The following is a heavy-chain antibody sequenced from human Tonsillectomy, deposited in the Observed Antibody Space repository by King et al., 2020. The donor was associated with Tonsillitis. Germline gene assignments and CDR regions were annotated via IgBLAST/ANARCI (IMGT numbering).Heavy chain of an antibody. CDR3: ARILEGYLPNYFDY. CDR2: IYYSGST. Sequence: VQLQESGPGLVKPSETLSLTCTVSGDSINSYYWGWIRQPPRKGLEWIGYIYYSGSTNYNPSLKSRVTISVETSKNQFSLRLSSLTAADAAVYYCARILEGYLPNYFDYGGQGILVTVSS. J-gene: IGHJ4*02. CDR1: GDSINSYY. D-gene: IGHD3-16*02. V-gene: IGHV4-59*01.